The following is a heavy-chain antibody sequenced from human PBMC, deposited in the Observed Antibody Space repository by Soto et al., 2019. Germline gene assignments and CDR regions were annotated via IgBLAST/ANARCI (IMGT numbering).Heavy chain of an antibody. CDR3: ARQVYDSDTGPNFQYYFDS. Sequence: GESLKISCKGSGYSFAGYWITWVRQKPGKGLEWMGRIDPSDSQTYYSPSFRGHVTISVTKSITTVFLQWSSLRASDTAMYYCARQVYDSDTGPNFQYYFDSWGQGTPVTVS. J-gene: IGHJ4*02. CDR2: IDPSDSQT. V-gene: IGHV5-10-1*01. D-gene: IGHD3-22*01. CDR1: GYSFAGYW.